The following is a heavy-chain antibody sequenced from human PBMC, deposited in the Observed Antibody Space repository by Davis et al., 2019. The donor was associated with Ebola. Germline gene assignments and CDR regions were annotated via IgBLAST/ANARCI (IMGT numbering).Heavy chain of an antibody. J-gene: IGHJ3*02. CDR2: TYYRSKWYN. D-gene: IGHD5-18*01. V-gene: IGHV6-1*01. CDR1: GASVSSNSAA. CDR3: AREQLWLLHDAFDI. Sequence: SETLSPTCAIPGASVSSNSAAWNWIRQSPSRGLEWLGRTYYRSKWYNDYAVSVKSRITINPDTSKNQFSLQLNSVTPEDTAVYYCAREQLWLLHDAFDIWGQGTMVTVSS.